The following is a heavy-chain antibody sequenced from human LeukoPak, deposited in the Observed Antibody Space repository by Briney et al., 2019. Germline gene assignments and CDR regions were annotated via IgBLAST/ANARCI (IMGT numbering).Heavy chain of an antibody. CDR2: INPNSGGT. J-gene: IGHJ1*01. CDR1: GYTFTGYY. D-gene: IGHD1-14*01. V-gene: IGHV1-2*02. Sequence: ASVKVSCKASGYTFTGYYMHWVRQAPGQGLEGMGLINPNSGGTNCAQKFHGRVTMTRDTSVSTAYMELSRLRSDDTAVYYCARDNRYFQHWGQGTLVTVSS. CDR3: ARDNRYFQH.